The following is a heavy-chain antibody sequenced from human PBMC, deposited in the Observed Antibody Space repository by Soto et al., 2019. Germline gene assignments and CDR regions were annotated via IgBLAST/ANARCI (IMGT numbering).Heavy chain of an antibody. CDR2: IGTAGDT. Sequence: PGGSLRLSCAASGFTFSSYWMHWVRQAPGKGLVWVSAIGTAGDTYYPGSVKGRFTISRENAKNSLYLQMNSLRAGDTAVYYCARGLGRDGYNFDYWGQGTLVTVSS. V-gene: IGHV3-13*01. J-gene: IGHJ4*02. CDR3: ARGLGRDGYNFDY. CDR1: GFTFSSYW. D-gene: IGHD5-12*01.